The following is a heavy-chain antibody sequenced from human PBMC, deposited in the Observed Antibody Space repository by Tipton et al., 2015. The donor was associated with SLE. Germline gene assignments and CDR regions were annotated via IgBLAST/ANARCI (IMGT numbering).Heavy chain of an antibody. CDR1: GGSISSGSYY. V-gene: IGHV4-61*02. CDR3: ARGPPDGFHI. CDR2: IYTSGST. J-gene: IGHJ3*02. Sequence: TLSLTCTVSGGSISSGSYYWSWIRQPAGKGLEWIGRIYTSGSTNYNPSLKSRVTISVDTSKNQFSLKLSSATAADTAVYFCARGPPDGFHIWSQGTLVTVSS.